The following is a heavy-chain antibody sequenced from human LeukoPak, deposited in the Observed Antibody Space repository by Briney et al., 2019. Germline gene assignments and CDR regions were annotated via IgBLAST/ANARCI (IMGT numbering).Heavy chain of an antibody. V-gene: IGHV1-69*13. CDR3: ARTSPTLDYYDSSGYYFGAFDI. J-gene: IGHJ3*02. D-gene: IGHD3-22*01. Sequence: SVKVSCKASGGTFSSYAISWVRQAPGQGLEWMGGIIPIFGTANYAQKLQGRVTITADESTSTAYMELSSLRSEDTAVYYCARTSPTLDYYDSSGYYFGAFDIWGQGTMVTVSS. CDR1: GGTFSSYA. CDR2: IIPIFGTA.